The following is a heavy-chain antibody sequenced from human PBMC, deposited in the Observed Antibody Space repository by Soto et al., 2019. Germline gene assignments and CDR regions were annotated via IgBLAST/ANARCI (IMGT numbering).Heavy chain of an antibody. J-gene: IGHJ4*02. CDR2: IYHSGTT. V-gene: IGHV4-38-2*01. CDR3: ARWRNDCSSTSCYHFDY. D-gene: IGHD2-2*01. Sequence: SETLSNTCAVSHFSISSGHYLVWIRQPPGKGLEWIGSIYHSGTTYNNPSLKSRVTMSVDTSKNQFSLKLSSVTAADTAVYYCARWRNDCSSTSCYHFDYWAQGTLVTVSS. CDR1: HFSISSGHY.